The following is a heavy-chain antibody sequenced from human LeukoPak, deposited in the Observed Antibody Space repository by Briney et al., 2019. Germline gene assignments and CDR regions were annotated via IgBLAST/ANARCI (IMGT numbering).Heavy chain of an antibody. D-gene: IGHD2-21*01. CDR2: ISDIGSI. J-gene: IGHJ4*02. CDR3: AGHHPRDTVDF. V-gene: IGHV4-59*08. CDR1: GGSISSYY. Sequence: SETLSLTCTVSGGSISSYYWSWIRQPPGKGLEWIAYISDIGSINYNPSLKSRVTISLETSKNQFSLKLSSVTAADTAVYYCAGHHPRDTVDFWGQGTLVTVSS.